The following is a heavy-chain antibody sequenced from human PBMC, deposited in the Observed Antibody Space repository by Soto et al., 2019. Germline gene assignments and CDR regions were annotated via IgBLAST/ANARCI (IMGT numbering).Heavy chain of an antibody. Sequence: SSVKVSCKASGGTFSSYAISWVRQAPGQGLEWMGGIIPIFGTANYAQKFQGRVTMTRNTSISTAYMELSSLRSEDTAVYYCARSNSFEPWGQGTLVTVSS. J-gene: IGHJ5*02. CDR2: IIPIFGTA. V-gene: IGHV1-69*05. CDR1: GGTFSSYA. CDR3: ARSNSFEP.